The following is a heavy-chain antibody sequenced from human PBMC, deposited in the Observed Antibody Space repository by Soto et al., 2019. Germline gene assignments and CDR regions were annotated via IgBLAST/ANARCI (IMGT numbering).Heavy chain of an antibody. CDR3: VRDGSKTRRDWFDP. CDR2: VYATGAT. J-gene: IGHJ5*02. D-gene: IGHD6-6*01. V-gene: IGHV4-4*07. Sequence: SETLSLTCSVSGGSISKFYWSWIRKTAGKGLEWMGRVYATGATDYNPSLRSRVAMSVDISRKTFSLRLTSVTAADTGMYYCVRDGSKTRRDWFDPWGQGKLVTVSS. CDR1: GGSISKFY.